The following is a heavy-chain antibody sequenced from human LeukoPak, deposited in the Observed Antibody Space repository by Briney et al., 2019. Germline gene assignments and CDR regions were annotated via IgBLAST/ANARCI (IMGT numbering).Heavy chain of an antibody. CDR1: GFTVSSNY. D-gene: IGHD3-22*01. Sequence: HPGGSLRLSCAASGFTVSSNYMSWVRQAPGKGLEWVSVIYSGGSTYYADSVKGRFTISRDNSKNTLYLQMNSLRAEDTAVYYCARDYYDSSGYYNGWGQGTLVTVSS. J-gene: IGHJ4*02. CDR2: IYSGGST. V-gene: IGHV3-53*01. CDR3: ARDYYDSSGYYNG.